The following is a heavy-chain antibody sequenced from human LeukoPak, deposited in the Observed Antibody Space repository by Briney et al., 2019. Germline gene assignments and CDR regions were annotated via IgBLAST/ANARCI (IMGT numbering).Heavy chain of an antibody. CDR1: GFTFSSYE. CDR2: ISSSGSTI. V-gene: IGHV3-48*03. D-gene: IGHD3/OR15-3a*01. CDR3: AREKDWPNLFDP. Sequence: GGSLRLSCAASGFTFSSYEMNWVRQAPGKGLEWVSYISSSGSTIYYADSVKGRFTISRDNAKNSLYLQMNSLRAEDTAVYYCAREKDWPNLFDPWGQGTLVTVSS. J-gene: IGHJ5*02.